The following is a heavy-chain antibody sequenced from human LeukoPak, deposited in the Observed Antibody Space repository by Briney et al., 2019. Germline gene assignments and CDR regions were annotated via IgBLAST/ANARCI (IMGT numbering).Heavy chain of an antibody. CDR1: GVSFSCYY. CDR3: ARGRGSSWCEFDY. Sequence: KSSETLSLTRSVYGVSFSCYYWSWIPQPPGKGLEWIGEINHSGSTNYNPSLKSRLPRSVDPSKTQFSLKLSSVSAADPAVYYCARGRGSSWCEFDYWGQGTLVTVSS. CDR2: INHSGST. D-gene: IGHD6-13*01. J-gene: IGHJ4*02. V-gene: IGHV4-34*01.